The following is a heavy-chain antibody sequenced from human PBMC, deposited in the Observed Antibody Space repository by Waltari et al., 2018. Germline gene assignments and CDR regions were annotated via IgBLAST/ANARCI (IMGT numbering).Heavy chain of an antibody. CDR2: IYSGGST. CDR3: ARDPPGMATIGS. CDR1: GFTVGTNY. D-gene: IGHD5-12*01. J-gene: IGHJ5*02. Sequence: EAQLVESGGGLIHPGGSLRLSGAVSGFTVGTNYMSWVRQAPGKGLELVSVIYSGGSTNYADSVRGRFTISRDNSKNTLFLEMNSLTAEDTAVYYCARDPPGMATIGSWGQGTLVTVSS. V-gene: IGHV3-53*01.